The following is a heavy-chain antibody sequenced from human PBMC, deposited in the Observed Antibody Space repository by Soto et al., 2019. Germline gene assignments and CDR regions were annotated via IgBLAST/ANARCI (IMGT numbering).Heavy chain of an antibody. CDR3: ARSRWDFDWFVRDDAFDF. CDR1: GYSFTSYW. V-gene: IGHV5-51*01. J-gene: IGHJ3*01. Sequence: PGESLKISCKGSGYSFTSYWIGWVRQMPGKGLEWMGIIYPGDSDTRYSPSFQGQVTISADKSISTAYLQWSSLKASDTAMYYCARSRWDFDWFVRDDAFDFWGQGTMVTVSS. D-gene: IGHD3-9*01. CDR2: IYPGDSDT.